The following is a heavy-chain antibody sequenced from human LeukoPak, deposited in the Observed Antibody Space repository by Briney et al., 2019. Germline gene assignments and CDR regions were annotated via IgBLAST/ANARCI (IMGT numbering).Heavy chain of an antibody. V-gene: IGHV3-21*04. CDR2: VSSSSVYT. J-gene: IGHJ3*02. CDR3: ARDALRDDAFDI. CDR1: GFTFSNYH. Sequence: RPGGSLRLSCTASGFTFSNYHMNWVRQAPGKGLEWVSSVSSSSVYTHYADSVKGRFTISRDNGKNSLYLQMNSLRAEDTALYYCARDALRDDAFDIRGQGTLVTVSS.